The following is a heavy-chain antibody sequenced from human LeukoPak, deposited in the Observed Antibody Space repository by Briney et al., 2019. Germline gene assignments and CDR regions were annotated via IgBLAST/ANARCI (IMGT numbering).Heavy chain of an antibody. CDR1: GFTFSNHW. CDR3: AKVAAGGGYKYFDY. V-gene: IGHV3-30*18. J-gene: IGHJ4*02. Sequence: WRAPRPSFATPGFTFSNHWMHWGRQAPGQGLGGGAVISYDGSNKYYADSVKGRFTISRDNSKNTLYLQMNSLRAEDTAVYYCAKVAAGGGYKYFDYWGQGTLVTVSS. D-gene: IGHD5-18*01. CDR2: ISYDGSNK.